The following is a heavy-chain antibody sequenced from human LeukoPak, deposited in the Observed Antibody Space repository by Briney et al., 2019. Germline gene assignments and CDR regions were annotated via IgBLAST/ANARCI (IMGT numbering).Heavy chain of an antibody. D-gene: IGHD6-19*01. CDR1: GFTFSSYA. V-gene: IGHV3-30-3*01. CDR2: ISYDGSNK. CDR3: AREQDFGIAVALDY. Sequence: QTGGSLRLSCAASGFTFSSYAMHWVRQAPGKGLEWVAVISYDGSNKYYADSVKGRFTISRDNSKNTLYLQMNSLRAEDTAVYYCAREQDFGIAVALDYWGQGTLVTVSS. J-gene: IGHJ4*02.